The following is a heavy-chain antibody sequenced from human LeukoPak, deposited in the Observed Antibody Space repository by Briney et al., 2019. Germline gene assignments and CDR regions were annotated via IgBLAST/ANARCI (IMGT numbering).Heavy chain of an antibody. D-gene: IGHD2-15*01. Sequence: PRGSLRLSCAASGFTFSSYAMSWVRQAPGKGLEWVSAISGSGGSTYYADSVKGRFTISRDNSKNTLYLQMNSLRAEDTAVYYCAKSHVASGYYYGMDVWGQGTTVTVSS. V-gene: IGHV3-23*01. J-gene: IGHJ6*02. CDR1: GFTFSSYA. CDR3: AKSHVASGYYYGMDV. CDR2: ISGSGGST.